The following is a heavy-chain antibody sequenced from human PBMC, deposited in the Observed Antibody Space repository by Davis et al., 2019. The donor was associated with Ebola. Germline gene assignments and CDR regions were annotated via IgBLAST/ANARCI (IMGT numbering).Heavy chain of an antibody. D-gene: IGHD2-2*02. CDR1: GFSFSNHA. Sequence: GESLKISCAASGFSFSNHAMSWVRQAPGKGLQWVSSISISADRTYYADSVKGRFTISRDNFVDTLYLQMNSLRAEDTAVYYCAREEAYCNSDSCYTYNGMDVWGQGTTVTVSS. CDR3: AREEAYCNSDSCYTYNGMDV. V-gene: IGHV3-23*01. CDR2: ISISADRT. J-gene: IGHJ6*02.